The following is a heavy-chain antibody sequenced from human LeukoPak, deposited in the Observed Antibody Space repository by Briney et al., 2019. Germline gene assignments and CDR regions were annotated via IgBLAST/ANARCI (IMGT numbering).Heavy chain of an antibody. V-gene: IGHV4-61*02. J-gene: IGHJ4*02. Sequence: SQTLSLTCTVSDCSVTSGNYYWYWIRQPAGKGLEWIGRIYTNGGASYNPSLKSRVTISIDASKNQFSLKLSSVTAADTAVYYCAREPPGYWGQGILVTVSS. CDR2: IYTNGGA. CDR1: DCSVTSGNYY. CDR3: AREPPGY.